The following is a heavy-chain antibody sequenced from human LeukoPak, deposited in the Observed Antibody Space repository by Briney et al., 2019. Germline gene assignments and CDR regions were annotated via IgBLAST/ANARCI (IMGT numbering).Heavy chain of an antibody. D-gene: IGHD2-15*01. CDR2: ISAYNGNT. CDR1: GYTFTTYG. Sequence: ASVKVSCTASGYTFTTYGISWVRQAPGQGLEWMGWISAYNGNTNYAQKLQGRVTMTTDTSTSTAYMELRRLRSDDAAVYYCASDLGYCSGGSCYPVPGYWGQGTLVTVSS. CDR3: ASDLGYCSGGSCYPVPGY. J-gene: IGHJ4*02. V-gene: IGHV1-18*01.